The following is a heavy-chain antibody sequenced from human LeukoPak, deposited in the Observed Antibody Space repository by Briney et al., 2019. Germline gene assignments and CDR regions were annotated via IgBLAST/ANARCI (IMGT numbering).Heavy chain of an antibody. CDR2: ISSSGSTI. J-gene: IGHJ6*02. V-gene: IGHV3-48*03. Sequence: GGSLRLSCAASGFTFSSYEMNWVRQAPGKGLEWVSYISSSGSTIYYADSVKGRFTISRDNAKNSLYLQMSSLRAEDTAVYYCATEYCSSTSPSCYYYYGMDVWGQGTTVTVSS. CDR3: ATEYCSSTSPSCYYYYGMDV. CDR1: GFTFSSYE. D-gene: IGHD2-2*01.